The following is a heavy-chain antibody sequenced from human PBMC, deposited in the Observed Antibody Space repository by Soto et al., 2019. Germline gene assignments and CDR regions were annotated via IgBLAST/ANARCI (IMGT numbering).Heavy chain of an antibody. Sequence: QVQLVESGGGVVPPGRSLRLSCAASGCTLSIFGMHWVRQAPGKGLEWVALLSYDGNNEYYGDSVKGRFTVSRDNSKSALFLQMNNLRIDDTGIYYCAKSLRTTVTSLDWFDPWGQGTLVTVSS. CDR3: AKSLRTTVTSLDWFDP. CDR2: LSYDGNNE. CDR1: GCTLSIFG. J-gene: IGHJ5*02. V-gene: IGHV3-30*18. D-gene: IGHD4-17*01.